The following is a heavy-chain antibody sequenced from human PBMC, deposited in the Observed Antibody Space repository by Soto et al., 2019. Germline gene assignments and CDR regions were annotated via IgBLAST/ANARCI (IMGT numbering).Heavy chain of an antibody. Sequence: EVQVLESGGGLVQPGGSLRLSCAASGFTFSRYGMNWVRQAPGKGLEWVSGVRSDGDTTYHADSVKGPFTVSRDNFINTVDLQMNNLRVEDTAVYYCAKGKGVGATPDGANCWGQGTLVTVSP. D-gene: IGHD1-26*01. CDR3: AKGKGVGATPDGANC. CDR2: VRSDGDTT. J-gene: IGHJ4*02. V-gene: IGHV3-23*01. CDR1: GFTFSRYG.